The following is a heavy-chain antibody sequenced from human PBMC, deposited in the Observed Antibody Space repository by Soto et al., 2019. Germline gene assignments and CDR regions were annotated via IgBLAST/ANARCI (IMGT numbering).Heavy chain of an antibody. CDR1: GFTFSSYS. Sequence: GGSLRLSCAASGFTFSSYSMNWVRQAPGKGLEWVSSISSSRSYIYYADSVKGRFTISRDNAKNSLYLQMNSLRSEDTAVYYCARTPSLELRSKWFDPWGQGTLVTVSS. V-gene: IGHV3-21*01. J-gene: IGHJ5*02. CDR3: ARTPSLELRSKWFDP. D-gene: IGHD3-10*02. CDR2: ISSSRSYI.